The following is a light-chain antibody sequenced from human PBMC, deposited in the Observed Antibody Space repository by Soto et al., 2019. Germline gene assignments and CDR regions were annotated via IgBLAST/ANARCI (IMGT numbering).Light chain of an antibody. V-gene: IGLV1-40*01. J-gene: IGLJ2*01. CDR2: GNT. Sequence: QAVVTQPPSVSGAPGQRVTISCTGSSSNIGAGYDVNWYQQPPGTAPKLLIYGNTNRPSGVPDRFSGSKSGTSGSLAISGLQTEDEAEYYCQSWDTSLSGSVFGGGTKVTVL. CDR3: QSWDTSLSGSV. CDR1: SSNIGAGYD.